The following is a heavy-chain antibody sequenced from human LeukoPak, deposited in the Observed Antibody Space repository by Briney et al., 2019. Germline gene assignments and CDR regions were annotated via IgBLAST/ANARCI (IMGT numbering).Heavy chain of an antibody. D-gene: IGHD3-9*01. CDR2: IYSGGST. J-gene: IGHJ6*03. CDR1: GFTVSSNY. V-gene: IGHV3-53*01. CDR3: AKGIRYFDWLPRPYYYYYYYMDV. Sequence: GGSLRLSCAASGFTVSSNYMSWVRQAPGKGLEWVSVIYSGGSTYYADSVKGRFTISRDNSKNTLYLQMNSLRAEDTAVYYCAKGIRYFDWLPRPYYYYYYYMDVWGKGTTVTVSS.